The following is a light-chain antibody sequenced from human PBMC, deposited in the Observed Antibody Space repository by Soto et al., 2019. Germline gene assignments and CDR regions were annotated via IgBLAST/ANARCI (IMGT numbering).Light chain of an antibody. CDR2: EVS. Sequence: QSVLTQPPSASGTPGQRVNISCSGSSSDVGGYNYVSWYQQHPGKAPKLMIYEVSNRPSGVSNRFSGSKSGNTASLTISGLQAEDEADYYCSSYTSSSPYVFGTGTKLTVL. CDR3: SSYTSSSPYV. CDR1: SSDVGGYNY. V-gene: IGLV2-14*01. J-gene: IGLJ1*01.